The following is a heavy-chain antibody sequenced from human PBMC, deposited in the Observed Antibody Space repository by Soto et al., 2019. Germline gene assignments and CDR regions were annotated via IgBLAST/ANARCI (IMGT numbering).Heavy chain of an antibody. CDR2: INQDESEK. V-gene: IGHV3-7*03. D-gene: IGHD6-19*01. Sequence: GGSLRLSCAASGFTLTTYWMTWVRQAPGKGLEWVANINQDESEKYYVDSVKGRLTISRDIAKSSVYLQMNSLRADDTAVYFCARGSGLATPFDFWGQGTLVTVSS. J-gene: IGHJ4*02. CDR3: ARGSGLATPFDF. CDR1: GFTLTTYW.